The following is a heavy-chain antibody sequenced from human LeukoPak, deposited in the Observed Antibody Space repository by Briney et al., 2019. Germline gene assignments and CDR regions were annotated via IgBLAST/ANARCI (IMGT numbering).Heavy chain of an antibody. V-gene: IGHV1-24*01. CDR1: GYTLTELS. Sequence: ASVKVSCKVSGYTLTELSMHWVRQAPGKGLEWMGGFDPEDGETIYAQKFQGRVTMTEDTSTDTAYMELSSLRSEDTAVYYCATVPPRFLEWLFPSWGQGTLVTVSS. CDR3: ATVPPRFLEWLFPS. CDR2: FDPEDGET. D-gene: IGHD3-3*01. J-gene: IGHJ5*02.